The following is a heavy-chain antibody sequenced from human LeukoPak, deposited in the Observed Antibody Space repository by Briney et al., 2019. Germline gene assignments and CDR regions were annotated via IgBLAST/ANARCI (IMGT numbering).Heavy chain of an antibody. CDR1: GSTFSSYA. D-gene: IGHD2-15*01. Sequence: GGSLRLSCAASGSTFSSYAMHWVRQAPGKGLEWVAVISYDGSNKYYADSVKGRFTISRDNSKNTLYLQMNSLRAEDTAVYYCAREGYCSGGSCSNRLDYWGQGTLVTVSS. CDR3: AREGYCSGGSCSNRLDY. J-gene: IGHJ4*02. V-gene: IGHV3-30-3*01. CDR2: ISYDGSNK.